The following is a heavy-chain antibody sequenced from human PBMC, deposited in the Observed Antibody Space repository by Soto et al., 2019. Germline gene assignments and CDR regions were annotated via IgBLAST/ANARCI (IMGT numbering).Heavy chain of an antibody. CDR1: GDSVNSAY. V-gene: IGHV4-31*03. D-gene: IGHD1-1*01. Sequence: QVQLQEMGPGLVKPSQTLTITCTVSGDSVNSAYWSWIRQLPGKGLEWMGNIHHTGKTFYNPSLKSRVAISIDTSKPLFSLKMRSITAADTAVYYCARTDAYNSPFFDSWGQGTVVTVSS. CDR2: IHHTGKT. CDR3: ARTDAYNSPFFDS. J-gene: IGHJ4*02.